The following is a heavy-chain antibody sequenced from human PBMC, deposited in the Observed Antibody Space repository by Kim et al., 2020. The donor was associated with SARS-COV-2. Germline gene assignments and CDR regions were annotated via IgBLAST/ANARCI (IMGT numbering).Heavy chain of an antibody. J-gene: IGHJ3*02. CDR1: GFTLSGYD. V-gene: IGHV3-48*03. CDR3: AREGMTVNGFDI. Sequence: GGSLRLSCVGSGFTLSGYDMNWVRQAPGKGLEWVSYISLSGSKIYYANSVKGRFTISSDNAKNSLYLQMNSLRAEDTALYYCAREGMTVNGFDIWGQGTMVTVSS. D-gene: IGHD3-16*02. CDR2: ISLSGSKI.